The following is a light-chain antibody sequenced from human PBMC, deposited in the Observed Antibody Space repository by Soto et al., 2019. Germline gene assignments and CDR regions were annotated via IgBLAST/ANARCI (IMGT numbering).Light chain of an antibody. V-gene: IGLV2-14*01. CDR1: SSDIGAYNY. Sequence: QSSLTHPTSVSGSPGQSITISCTGTSSDIGAYNYVSWYQQHPGEAPKLLIYEVTNRPSGVSARFSGSKSGNTASLTISGLQAEDEANYYCNSYTPLSNRVFGTGTK. CDR3: NSYTPLSNRV. J-gene: IGLJ1*01. CDR2: EVT.